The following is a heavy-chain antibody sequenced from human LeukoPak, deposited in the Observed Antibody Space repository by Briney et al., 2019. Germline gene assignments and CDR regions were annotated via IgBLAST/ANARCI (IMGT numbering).Heavy chain of an antibody. CDR2: ISVYNGNT. Sequence: WVRQAPGXGLEWMGWISVYNGNTNYAQKLQGRVTMTTDTSTSTAYMELRSLTSHDTAVYYCARATMVRGITFHPDYWGQGTLVTVSS. CDR3: ARATMVRGITFHPDY. V-gene: IGHV1-18*01. D-gene: IGHD3-10*01. J-gene: IGHJ4*02.